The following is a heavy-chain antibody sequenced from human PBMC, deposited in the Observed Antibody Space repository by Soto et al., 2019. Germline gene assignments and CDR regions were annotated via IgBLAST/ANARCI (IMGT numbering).Heavy chain of an antibody. CDR2: IYHSGST. V-gene: IGHV4-4*02. D-gene: IGHD3-10*01. Sequence: SETLSLTCAVSGGSISSSNWWSWVRQPPGKGLEWIGEIYHSGSTSYNPSLKSRVTISVDKSKNQFSLKLSSVTAADTAVYFCARVTWYGSGSYYADYWGQGTLVTVSS. CDR1: GGSISSSNW. CDR3: ARVTWYGSGSYYADY. J-gene: IGHJ4*02.